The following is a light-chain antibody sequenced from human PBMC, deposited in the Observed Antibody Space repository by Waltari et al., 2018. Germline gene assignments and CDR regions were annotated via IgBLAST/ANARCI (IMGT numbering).Light chain of an antibody. CDR1: SSNIGSYY. CDR3: ATWDDSLTGWV. CDR2: RNN. V-gene: IGLV1-47*01. Sequence: QSVLTQPPSASGTPGQRVTISCSGSSSNIGSYYVYWYQQLSGTAPKLLIYRNNGRPSGVPDRFSDSKSGTSASLAITGLRSEDEAHYYCATWDDSLTGWVFGGGTKLAVL. J-gene: IGLJ3*02.